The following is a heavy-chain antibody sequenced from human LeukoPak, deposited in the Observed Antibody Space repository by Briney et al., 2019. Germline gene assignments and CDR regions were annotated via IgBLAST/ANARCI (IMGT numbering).Heavy chain of an antibody. CDR3: GANYDPEGDYYYGMDV. CDR1: GGSISSSSYY. D-gene: IGHD4/OR15-4a*01. V-gene: IGHV4-39*07. Sequence: SETLSLTRTVSGGSISSSSYYWGWIRQPPGKGLEWIGSIYYSGSTYYNPSLKSRVTISVDTSKNQFSLKLSSVTAADTAVYYCGANYDPEGDYYYGMDVWGQGTTVTVSS. CDR2: IYYSGST. J-gene: IGHJ6*02.